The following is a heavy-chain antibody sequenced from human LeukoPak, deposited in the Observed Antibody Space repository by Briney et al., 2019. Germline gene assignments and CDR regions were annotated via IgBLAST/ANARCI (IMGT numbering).Heavy chain of an antibody. CDR1: GFPFSTYW. D-gene: IGHD2-21*02. CDR3: ARDGGLLPDN. CDR2: VSPDGSSR. V-gene: IGHV3-74*01. J-gene: IGHJ4*02. Sequence: GGSLRLSCAASGFPFSTYWMHWVRQPPGKGLVWVSRVSPDGSSRSYADSVKGRFIISRDNAKNTLSLQMNSLTAEDTAVYYCARDGGLLPDNWGKGTLVTVSS.